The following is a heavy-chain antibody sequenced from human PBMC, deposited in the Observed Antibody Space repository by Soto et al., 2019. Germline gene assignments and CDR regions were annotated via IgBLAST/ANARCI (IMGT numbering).Heavy chain of an antibody. J-gene: IGHJ2*01. CDR3: ARKMYSSGWDDWYFDL. Sequence: EVQLVESGGGGVRPGGSLRLSCAASGFTFDDYGMSWVRQAPGKGLEWVSGINWNGGSTGYADSVKGRFTISRDNAKNSLYLQMNSLRAEDTALYHCARKMYSSGWDDWYFDLWGRGTLVTVSS. V-gene: IGHV3-20*01. D-gene: IGHD6-19*01. CDR2: INWNGGST. CDR1: GFTFDDYG.